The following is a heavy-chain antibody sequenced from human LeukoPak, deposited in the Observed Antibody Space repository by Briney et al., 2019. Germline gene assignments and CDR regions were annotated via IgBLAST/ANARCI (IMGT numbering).Heavy chain of an antibody. V-gene: IGHV4-59*01. Sequence: SETLSLTCTVSGGSISSYYWSWIRQPPGKGLEWIGYIYYSGSTNYNPSLKSRVTISVDTSKNQFSLKLSSVTAADTAVYYCARATMTRDAFDIWGQGTMVTVPS. CDR2: IYYSGST. D-gene: IGHD3-22*01. CDR3: ARATMTRDAFDI. CDR1: GGSISSYY. J-gene: IGHJ3*02.